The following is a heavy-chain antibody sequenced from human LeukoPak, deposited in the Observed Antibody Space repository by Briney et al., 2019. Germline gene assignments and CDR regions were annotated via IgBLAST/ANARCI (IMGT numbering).Heavy chain of an antibody. V-gene: IGHV4-61*02. CDR1: GGSISSGSYY. CDR2: IYTSGST. Sequence: PSETLSLTCTVSGGSISSGSYYWSWIRQPAGKGLEWIGRIYTSGSTNYNPSLKSRVTMSVDTSKNQFSLKLSSVTAADTAVYYCARGNRALLRFLGMHYYMDVWGKGTTVTVSS. CDR3: ARGNRALLRFLGMHYYMDV. D-gene: IGHD3-3*01. J-gene: IGHJ6*03.